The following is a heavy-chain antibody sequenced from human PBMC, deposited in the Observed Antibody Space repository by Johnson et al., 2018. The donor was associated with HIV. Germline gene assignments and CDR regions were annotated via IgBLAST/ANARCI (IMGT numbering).Heavy chain of an antibody. J-gene: IGHJ3*02. D-gene: IGHD3-3*02. CDR3: ARVQVLADDVFNI. CDR1: GFTFSNYD. CDR2: IGTAGDT. Sequence: QLVESGGGLVQPGGSLRLSCAASGFTFSNYDMHWVRQATGKGLDWVSAIGTAGDTCYPGSVNGRFTISRDNSKNTLYLQMNSLSAEDTAVYFCARVQVLADDVFNIWGQGTMVTVSS. V-gene: IGHV3-13*01.